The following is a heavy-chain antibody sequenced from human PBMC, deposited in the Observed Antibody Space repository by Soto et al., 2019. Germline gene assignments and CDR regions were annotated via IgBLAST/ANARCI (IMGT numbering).Heavy chain of an antibody. V-gene: IGHV1-2*02. J-gene: IGHJ4*02. CDR2: INPNSGGT. CDR1: GYTFTGYY. D-gene: IGHD2-2*01. CDR3: ARVSRDRIDY. Sequence: QVQLVQSGAEVKKPGASVKVSCRASGYTFTGYYMHWVRQAPGQGLEWMGWINPNSGGTNYAQKVQGSVTMTRDTSTSTAYMELSRPRSDDTAVYYCARVSRDRIDYWGQGTLVTVSS.